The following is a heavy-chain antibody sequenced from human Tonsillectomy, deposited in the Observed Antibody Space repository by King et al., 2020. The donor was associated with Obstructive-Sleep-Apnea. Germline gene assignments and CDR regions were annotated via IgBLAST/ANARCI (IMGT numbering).Heavy chain of an antibody. CDR1: GFTFRSYA. CDR3: AKDIINYDSLTGPVDY. J-gene: IGHJ4*02. CDR2: ISGSGGGT. Sequence: VQLVESGGGLVQPGGSLRLSCAGSGFTFRSYAMSWVRQAPGKGREWVSGISGSGGGTYYADSVKGRLTISRDNSKNTLYLQMNSLRAEDTAVDYCAKDIINYDSLTGPVDYWGQGPLVTVSS. D-gene: IGHD3-9*01. V-gene: IGHV3-23*04.